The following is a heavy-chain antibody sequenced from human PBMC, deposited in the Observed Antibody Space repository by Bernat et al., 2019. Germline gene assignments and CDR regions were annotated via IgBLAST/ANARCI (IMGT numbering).Heavy chain of an antibody. D-gene: IGHD3-22*01. J-gene: IGHJ3*02. CDR3: ATNDSSGAGAFDI. CDR1: GFTVSSNY. Sequence: EVQLVESGGGLVQPGGSLRLSCAASGFTVSSNYMSWVRQAPGKGLEWVSVIYSGGSTYYADYVKGRFTISRENSTNTLYLQRNSLRAEDTAVYYCATNDSSGAGAFDIWGQGTMVNVSS. CDR2: IYSGGST. V-gene: IGHV3-66*01.